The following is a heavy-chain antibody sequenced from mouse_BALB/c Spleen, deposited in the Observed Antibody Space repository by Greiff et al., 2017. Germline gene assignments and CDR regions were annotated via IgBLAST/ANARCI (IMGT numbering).Heavy chain of an antibody. Sequence: VMLVESGPGLVQPSQSLSITCTVSGFSLTSYGVHWVRQSPGKGLEWLGVIWSGGSTDYNAAFISRLSISKDNSKSQVFFKMNSLQANDTAIYYCARKSYDYFDYWGQGTTLTVSS. J-gene: IGHJ2*01. D-gene: IGHD2-12*01. CDR3: ARKSYDYFDY. CDR2: IWSGGST. V-gene: IGHV2-2*02. CDR1: GFSLTSYG.